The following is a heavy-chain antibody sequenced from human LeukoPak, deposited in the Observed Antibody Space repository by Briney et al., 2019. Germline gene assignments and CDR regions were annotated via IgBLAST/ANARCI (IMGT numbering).Heavy chain of an antibody. V-gene: IGHV1-69*13. D-gene: IGHD2-15*01. J-gene: IGHJ5*02. CDR1: GGTFSSYA. CDR2: IIPIFGTA. CDR3: ARGGNCSGGSCYWFDP. Sequence: ASVKVSCKASGGTFSSYAISWVRQAPGQGLEWMGGIIPIFGTANYAQKFQGRVTITADESTSTAYMELSSLRSEDTAVYYCARGGNCSGGSCYWFDPWGQGTLVTVSS.